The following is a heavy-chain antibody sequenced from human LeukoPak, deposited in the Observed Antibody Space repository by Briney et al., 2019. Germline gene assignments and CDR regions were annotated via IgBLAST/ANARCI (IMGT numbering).Heavy chain of an antibody. CDR2: TSGSGGNT. D-gene: IGHD5-18*01. J-gene: IGHJ4*02. CDR3: AKQRASYGYVFDY. CDR1: GFTFSSFA. Sequence: GGSLRLSCAASGFTFSSFAMSWVRQAPGKGLEWVPSTSGSGGNTYYAHSVKGRFTISRDNFKNTLFLQMNSLRAEDTATYYCAKQRASYGYVFDYWGQGTLVTVSS. V-gene: IGHV3-23*01.